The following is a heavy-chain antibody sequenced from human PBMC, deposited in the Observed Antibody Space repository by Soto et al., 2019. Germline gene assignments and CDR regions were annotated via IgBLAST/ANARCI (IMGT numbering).Heavy chain of an antibody. D-gene: IGHD2-2*01. CDR2: INPNSGGP. CDR1: GYTFTGYY. CDR3: ERAVPQILLGY. V-gene: IGHV1-2*02. Sequence: QVQLVQSGAEVKKPGASVKVSCKASGYTFTGYYMHWVRQSPGQGLEWMGWINPNSGGPIYAQKFQGRVTMTRDTSIRTAYMELSRLRSDDTAVEYGERAVPQILLGYWGQGALVTVSS. J-gene: IGHJ4*02.